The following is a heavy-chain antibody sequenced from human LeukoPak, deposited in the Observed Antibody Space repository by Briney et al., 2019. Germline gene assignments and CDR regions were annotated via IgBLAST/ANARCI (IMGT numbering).Heavy chain of an antibody. CDR3: ARTPTGAVGY. CDR1: GFTFSSYE. J-gene: IGHJ4*02. V-gene: IGHV3-48*03. Sequence: GGSLRLSCAASGFTFSSYEMNWVRQAPGKGLEWVSYISSSGSTIYHADSVKGQFTISRDNAKNSVYLQMNSLRAEDTAVYYCARTPTGAVGYWGQGTLVTVSS. D-gene: IGHD7-27*01. CDR2: ISSSGSTI.